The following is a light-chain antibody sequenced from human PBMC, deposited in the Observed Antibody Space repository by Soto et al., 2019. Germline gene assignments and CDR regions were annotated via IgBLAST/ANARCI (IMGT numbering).Light chain of an antibody. CDR3: QQYNNWPLG. J-gene: IGKJ1*01. Sequence: EIVMTQSPATLSVSPGERATLSCRASQSVRKKLAWYQQKPGQAPRLLIYGASTRATGVPARFSGSGSGTAFTLTISSLQSEYIAPYYCQQYNNWPLGFGQGTKVEIK. V-gene: IGKV3-15*01. CDR1: QSVRKK. CDR2: GAS.